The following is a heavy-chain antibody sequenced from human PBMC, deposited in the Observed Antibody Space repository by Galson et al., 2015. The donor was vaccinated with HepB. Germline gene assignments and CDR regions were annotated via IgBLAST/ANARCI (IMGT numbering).Heavy chain of an antibody. CDR2: ISPLFGTA. CDR1: GGTFSTYA. CDR3: AREGRAAATYPADY. J-gene: IGHJ4*02. Sequence: SVKVSCKASGGTFSTYAISWVRQAPGHGLEWMGGISPLFGTANYAQKFQGRVTITADESTSTAYMELSSLRLDDTAVYYCAREGRAAATYPADYWGQGTLVIVSS. V-gene: IGHV1-69*13. D-gene: IGHD6-13*01.